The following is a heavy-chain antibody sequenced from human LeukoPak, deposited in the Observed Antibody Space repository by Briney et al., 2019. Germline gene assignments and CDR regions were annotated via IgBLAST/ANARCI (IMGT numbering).Heavy chain of an antibody. CDR3: ARDRPTDLVAAAGLNPFDY. Sequence: GGSLRLSCAASGFTFSSYSMNRVRQAPGKGLEWVSSISSSSSYIYYADSVKGRFTISRDNAKNSLYLQMNSLRAEDTAVYYCARDRPTDLVAAAGLNPFDYWGQGTLVTVSS. J-gene: IGHJ4*02. D-gene: IGHD6-13*01. CDR2: ISSSSSYI. CDR1: GFTFSSYS. V-gene: IGHV3-21*01.